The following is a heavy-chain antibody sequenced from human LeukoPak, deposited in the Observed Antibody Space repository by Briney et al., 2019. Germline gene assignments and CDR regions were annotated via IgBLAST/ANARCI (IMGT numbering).Heavy chain of an antibody. J-gene: IGHJ6*02. CDR1: GFTFSNYG. V-gene: IGHV3-33*01. D-gene: IGHD3-10*01. Sequence: PGGSLRLSCAASGFTFSNYGMHWVRQAPGKGLEWVAVIWYDGSNKYYADSVKGRFTISRDNSKNTLYLQMNSLRAEDTAVYYCARGETYYYGSGSYLTGYYYYYGMDVWGQGTTVTVSS. CDR2: IWYDGSNK. CDR3: ARGETYYYGSGSYLTGYYYYYGMDV.